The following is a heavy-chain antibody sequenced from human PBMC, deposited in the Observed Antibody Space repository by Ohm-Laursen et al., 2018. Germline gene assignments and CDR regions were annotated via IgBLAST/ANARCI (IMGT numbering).Heavy chain of an antibody. J-gene: IGHJ5*01. D-gene: IGHD4-17*01. CDR2: IHFSGST. Sequence: SDTLSLTCTVSGASINNYCWNWIRQPAGKGLEWIGRIHFSGSTRYNPSLQGRVTISLDTSNQQFSLKLTSVTAADTAVYYCARGDFGDYNWFDSWGQGTRITVSS. CDR1: GASINNYC. CDR3: ARGDFGDYNWFDS. V-gene: IGHV4-4*07.